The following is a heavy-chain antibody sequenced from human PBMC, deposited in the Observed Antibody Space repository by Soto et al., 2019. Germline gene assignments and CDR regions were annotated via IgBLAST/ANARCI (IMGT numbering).Heavy chain of an antibody. CDR3: ARGRYCLTGRCFPNWSDS. Sequence: SETLTLTCSVSGDSISNLDYFWAWIRQPPGQALEYIGYIYKSATTYYNPSFESRVAISVDTSKSQFSLNVTSVTAADTAVYFCARGRYCLTGRCFPNWSDSWGQGALVTVSS. V-gene: IGHV4-30-4*01. J-gene: IGHJ5*01. D-gene: IGHD7-27*01. CDR2: IYKSATT. CDR1: GDSISNLDYF.